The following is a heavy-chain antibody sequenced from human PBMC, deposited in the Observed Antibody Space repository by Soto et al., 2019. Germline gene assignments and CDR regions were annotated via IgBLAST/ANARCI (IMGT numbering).Heavy chain of an antibody. CDR2: VSSGNTYI. Sequence: EVQVVESGGRPVKPGGSLRLSCAASGFTFRTYTMNWVRQAPGKGLEWVSSVSSGNTYIYYADSVEGRFTISRDNAKNSLYLQMNNLRAEDTAVYFCARMATKDDAFDIWGQGTLVTVSS. J-gene: IGHJ3*02. D-gene: IGHD1-1*01. CDR1: GFTFRTYT. V-gene: IGHV3-21*01. CDR3: ARMATKDDAFDI.